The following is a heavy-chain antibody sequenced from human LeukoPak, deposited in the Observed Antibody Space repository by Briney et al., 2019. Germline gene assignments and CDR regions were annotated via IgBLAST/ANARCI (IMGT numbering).Heavy chain of an antibody. CDR2: ISYSGGT. V-gene: IGHV4-59*02. J-gene: IGHJ2*01. CDR3: ARDFEVPSNYDWYFDL. CDR1: GGSVSSHF. D-gene: IGHD4-11*01. Sequence: SETLSLTCTVSGGSVSSHFWSWIRQPPGKGLEWIGYISYSGGTNYNPSLKSRVTMSLDTSKNQFSLNLSSVTAADTAVYFCARDFEVPSNYDWYFDLWGRGTLVTVSS.